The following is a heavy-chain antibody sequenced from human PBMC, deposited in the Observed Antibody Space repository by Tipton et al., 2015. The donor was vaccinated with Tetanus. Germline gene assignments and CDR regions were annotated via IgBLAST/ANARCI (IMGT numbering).Heavy chain of an antibody. J-gene: IGHJ4*02. CDR3: AREADCSGGSCFSGDFDN. V-gene: IGHV3-33*01. Sequence: SLRLSCAASGFIFSSYGIHWVRQAPGKGLEWVTVSWYDGTDTYYADSVKGRFTLSRDNSKNTLYLQMNSLRVEDTAVSYCAREADCSGGSCFSGDFDNWGQGTQVTVSS. CDR1: GFIFSSYG. CDR2: SWYDGTDT. D-gene: IGHD2-15*01.